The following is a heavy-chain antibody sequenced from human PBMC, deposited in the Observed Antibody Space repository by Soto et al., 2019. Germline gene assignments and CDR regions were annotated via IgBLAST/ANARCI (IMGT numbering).Heavy chain of an antibody. J-gene: IGHJ5*02. CDR1: GGAVSSGTYY. CDR2: IYFTGST. Sequence: PSETLSLTCTVSGGAVSSGTYYWSWMGQPPGKGLEWIGHIYFTGSTNYNPSLKSRVTMSLDTSRNQFSLKLSSVTAADTAVYYCTRGTPRVQWFDPWGLGNRVTVSS. CDR3: TRGTPRVQWFDP. V-gene: IGHV4-61*01.